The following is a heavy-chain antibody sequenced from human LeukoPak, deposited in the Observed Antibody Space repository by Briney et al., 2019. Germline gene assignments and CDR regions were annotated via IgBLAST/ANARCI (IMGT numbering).Heavy chain of an antibody. Sequence: ASVKVSCKASGYTFSGYALNWVRQAPGQGLEWMGWINTNTENPTYAQGFTGRFVFSLDTSVSTAYLQISSLKAEDTAVYYCARELRFLERMDNYYYMDVWGKGTTVTVSS. D-gene: IGHD3-3*01. CDR3: ARELRFLERMDNYYYMDV. J-gene: IGHJ6*03. CDR2: INTNTENP. V-gene: IGHV7-4-1*02. CDR1: GYTFSGYA.